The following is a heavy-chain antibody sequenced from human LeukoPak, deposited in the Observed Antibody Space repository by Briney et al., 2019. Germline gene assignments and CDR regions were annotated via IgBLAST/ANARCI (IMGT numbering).Heavy chain of an antibody. CDR3: VKSGTFFLYYFDS. CDR2: ISGSSDTT. CDR1: GFTFSNYA. Sequence: PGGSLRPSCTASGFTFSNYAVSWVRQAPGKGLEWISGISGSSDTTYYADAVKGRFTISRDNSKNTLFLQMSSLRVEDTAVYYCVKSGTFFLYYFDSWGQGTQLTVSS. V-gene: IGHV3-23*01. J-gene: IGHJ4*02. D-gene: IGHD1-26*01.